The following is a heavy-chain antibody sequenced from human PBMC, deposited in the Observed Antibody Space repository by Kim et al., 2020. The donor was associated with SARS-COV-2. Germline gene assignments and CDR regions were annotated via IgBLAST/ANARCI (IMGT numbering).Heavy chain of an antibody. D-gene: IGHD3-10*01. CDR3: ARDRRFGELLGGMDV. V-gene: IGHV3-30*01. Sequence: SVKGRFTISRDDSKNTLYLQMHSLGAEDTAVYYCARDRRFGELLGGMDVWGQGTTVTVSS. J-gene: IGHJ6*02.